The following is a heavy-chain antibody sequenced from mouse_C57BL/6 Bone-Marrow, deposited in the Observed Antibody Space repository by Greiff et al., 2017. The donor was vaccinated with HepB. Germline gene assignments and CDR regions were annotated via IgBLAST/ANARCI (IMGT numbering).Heavy chain of an antibody. V-gene: IGHV5-15*01. CDR1: GFTFSDYG. Sequence: EVQRVESGGGLVQPGGSLKLSCAASGFTFSDYGMAWVRQAPRKGPEWVAFISNLAYSIYYADTVTGRFTISRENAKNTLYLEMSSLRSEDTAMYYCARRGVDYYAMDYWGQGTSVTVSS. CDR3: ARRGVDYYAMDY. J-gene: IGHJ4*01. CDR2: ISNLAYSI. D-gene: IGHD1-1*01.